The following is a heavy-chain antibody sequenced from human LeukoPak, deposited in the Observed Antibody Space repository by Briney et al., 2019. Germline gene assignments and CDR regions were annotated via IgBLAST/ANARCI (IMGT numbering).Heavy chain of an antibody. D-gene: IGHD3-22*01. CDR1: GFTFSSYG. J-gene: IGHJ3*02. V-gene: IGHV3-33*06. Sequence: GRSLRLSCAASGFTFSSYGMHWVRQAPGKGLEWVAVIWYDGSNKYYADSVKGRFTISRDNSKNTLYLQMNSLRAEDTAAYYCAKDLAKYDSSGYYPDAFDIWGQGTMVTVSS. CDR2: IWYDGSNK. CDR3: AKDLAKYDSSGYYPDAFDI.